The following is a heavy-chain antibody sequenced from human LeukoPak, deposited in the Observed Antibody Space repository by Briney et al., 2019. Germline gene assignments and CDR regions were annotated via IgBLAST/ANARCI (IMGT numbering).Heavy chain of an antibody. J-gene: IGHJ4*02. V-gene: IGHV3-53*01. CDR3: ARTSAVMKPFDY. Sequence: PGGSLRLSCAASGFTVSSNYMSWVRQAPGKGVGWVSVFYIVGTTYYADSVKGRFIISRDSSKNTLYLQMNNLRAEDTAMYFCARTSAVMKPFDYWGQGTLVTVSS. D-gene: IGHD2-21*01. CDR1: GFTVSSNY. CDR2: FYIVGTT.